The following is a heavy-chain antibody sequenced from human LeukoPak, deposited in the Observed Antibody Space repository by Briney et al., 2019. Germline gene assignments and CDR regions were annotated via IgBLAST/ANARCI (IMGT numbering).Heavy chain of an antibody. J-gene: IGHJ6*03. V-gene: IGHV1-18*01. CDR2: ISAYNGNT. CDR3: ARGTYDYVWGSYQSYYYMDV. Sequence: GASVKVSCKASGYTFTSYGISWVRQAPGQGLEWMGWISAYNGNTNYAQKLQGRVTMTTDTSTSTAYMELRSLRSDDTAVYYCARGTYDYVWGSYQSYYYMDVWGKGTTVTVSS. D-gene: IGHD3-16*02. CDR1: GYTFTSYG.